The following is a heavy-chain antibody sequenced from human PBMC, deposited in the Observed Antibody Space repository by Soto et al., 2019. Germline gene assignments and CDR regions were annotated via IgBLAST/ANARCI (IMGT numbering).Heavy chain of an antibody. Sequence: PSETLSLTCTVSGGSISSYYWSWIRQPPGKGLEWIGYIYYSGSTNYNPSLKSRVTISVDTSKNQFSLKLSSATAADTAVYYCARGGGTTSYYYGMDVWGQGTTVTVSS. V-gene: IGHV4-59*01. D-gene: IGHD1-7*01. CDR2: IYYSGST. CDR1: GGSISSYY. J-gene: IGHJ6*02. CDR3: ARGGGTTSYYYGMDV.